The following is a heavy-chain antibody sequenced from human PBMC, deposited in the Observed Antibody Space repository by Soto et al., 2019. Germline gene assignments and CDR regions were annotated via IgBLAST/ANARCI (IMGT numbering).Heavy chain of an antibody. CDR3: AKTPLRFLEWLPQHTYGMDV. V-gene: IGHV3-23*01. J-gene: IGHJ6*02. Sequence: PGGSLRLSCAASGFTFSSYAMSWVRQAPGKGLEWVSAISGSGGSTYYADSVKGRFTISRDNSKNTLYLQMNSLRAEDTAVYYCAKTPLRFLEWLPQHTYGMDVWGQGTTVTV. CDR2: ISGSGGST. CDR1: GFTFSSYA. D-gene: IGHD3-3*01.